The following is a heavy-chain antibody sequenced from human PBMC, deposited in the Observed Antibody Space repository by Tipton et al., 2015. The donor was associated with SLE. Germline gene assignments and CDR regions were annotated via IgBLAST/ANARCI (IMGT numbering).Heavy chain of an antibody. CDR3: ARDGPDTSGYYLDY. V-gene: IGHV4-59*01. D-gene: IGHD3-22*01. J-gene: IGHJ4*02. CDR1: GGSISDYF. Sequence: GLVKPSETLSLTCSISGGSISDYFWSWIRQAPGKGPEWIGHMSDSGNTNYNPSLKSRVTISVDTSRSQVSLRVTSVTSADTAVYYCARDGPDTSGYYLDYWGQGILVTVSS. CDR2: MSDSGNT.